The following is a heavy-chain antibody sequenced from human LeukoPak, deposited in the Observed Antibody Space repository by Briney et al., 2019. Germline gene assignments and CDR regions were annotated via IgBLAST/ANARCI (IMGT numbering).Heavy chain of an antibody. V-gene: IGHV1-46*01. Sequence: GASVKVSCKASGYTFTSYGISWVRQAPGQGLEWMGIINPSGGSTSYAQKFQGRVTMTRDMSTSTVYMELSSLRSEDTAVYYCARQTLPESIAARVRLPDYWGQGTLVTVSS. CDR1: GYTFTSYG. D-gene: IGHD6-6*01. CDR2: INPSGGST. J-gene: IGHJ4*02. CDR3: ARQTLPESIAARVRLPDY.